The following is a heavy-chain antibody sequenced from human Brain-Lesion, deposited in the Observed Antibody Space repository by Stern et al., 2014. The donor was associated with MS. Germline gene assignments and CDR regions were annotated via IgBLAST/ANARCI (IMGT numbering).Heavy chain of an antibody. D-gene: IGHD2-15*01. CDR3: ARMREYCSGGICFAGYYDS. CDR2: IFSTGET. CDR1: GFSLSNAAMG. Sequence: HVTFRESGPVLVKPTETLTLTCSVSGFSLSNAAMGVSWIRQPPGKALECLAHIFSTGETAYSKSLKSLLTIPKDTYISQAVHTMTNMDPVDTATYYCARMREYCSGGICFAGYYDSWGQGTLVTVSS. V-gene: IGHV2-26*01. J-gene: IGHJ4*02.